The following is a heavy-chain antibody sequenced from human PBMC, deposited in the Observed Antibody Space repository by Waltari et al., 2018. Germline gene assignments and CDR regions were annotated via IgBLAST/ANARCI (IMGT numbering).Heavy chain of an antibody. V-gene: IGHV4-39*01. J-gene: IGHJ4*02. CDR2: ISYSGTS. D-gene: IGHD1-26*01. CDR3: VRRGWEGLLF. Sequence: QLQLQESGPGLVKPSETLSLTCTVSSGSITDSGHYWGWIRQPPGKGLEWIGSISYSGTSYPNPSLKSRVTMSIDTSKNQFSLKLSSVTAADTAVYYCVRRGWEGLLFWGQGTLIAVSS. CDR1: SGSITDSGHY.